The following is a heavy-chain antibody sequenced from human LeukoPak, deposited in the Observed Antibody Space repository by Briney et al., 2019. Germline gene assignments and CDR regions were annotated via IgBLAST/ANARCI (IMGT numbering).Heavy chain of an antibody. V-gene: IGHV3-11*04. D-gene: IGHD2-2*01. CDR1: GFTFSDYY. CDR3: ARARHCRSTSCHLDY. Sequence: GGSLRLSCAASGFTFSDYYMSWIRQAPGKGLEWVSYISSSGSTIYYADSVKGRFTISRDNAKNSLYLQMNSLRAEDTAVYYCARARHCRSTSCHLDYWGQGTLVTVSS. J-gene: IGHJ4*02. CDR2: ISSSGSTI.